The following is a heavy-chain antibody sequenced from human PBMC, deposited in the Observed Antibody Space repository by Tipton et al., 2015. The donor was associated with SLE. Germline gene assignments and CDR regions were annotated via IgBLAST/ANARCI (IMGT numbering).Heavy chain of an antibody. CDR1: GYTFTSYG. Sequence: QLVQSGAEVKKPGASVKVSCKASGYTFTSYGISWVRQAPGQGLEWMGWISAYNGNTNYAQKLQGRVTMTTDTSTSTAYMEVRSLRSDDTAVYYCARDKGDYYYDSSGPPLDFWGQGTLVTVSS. CDR3: ARDKGDYYYDSSGPPLDF. J-gene: IGHJ4*02. CDR2: ISAYNGNT. D-gene: IGHD3-22*01. V-gene: IGHV1-18*01.